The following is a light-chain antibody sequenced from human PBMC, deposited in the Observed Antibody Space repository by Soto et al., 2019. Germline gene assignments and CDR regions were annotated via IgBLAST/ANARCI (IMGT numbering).Light chain of an antibody. J-gene: IGKJ2*02. CDR3: QQLNSYPRT. CDR1: QGISSY. CDR2: AAS. V-gene: IGKV1-9*01. Sequence: DMPLTQSPSFLSASVGDRVTITYRASQGISSYLAWYQQKPGKAPKLLIYAASTLQSGVPSRFSGSGSGTEFTLTISSLQPEDFATYYCQQLNSYPRTFGQGTKLEIK.